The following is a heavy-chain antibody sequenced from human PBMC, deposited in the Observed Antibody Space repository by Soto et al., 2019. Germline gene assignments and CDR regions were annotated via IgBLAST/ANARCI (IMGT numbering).Heavy chain of an antibody. V-gene: IGHV4-34*01. D-gene: IGHD1-26*01. CDR2: INHSGST. J-gene: IGHJ4*02. CDR1: GGSFSGYY. Sequence: PSETLSLTCAVYGGSFSGYYWTWIRQPPGTGLEWIGEINHSGSTNYNPSLKSRVTISVDTSQSQFSLRLSSVTAADTAVYYCARLYTGNYIMYHWGQRTLVTVSS. CDR3: ARLYTGNYIMYH.